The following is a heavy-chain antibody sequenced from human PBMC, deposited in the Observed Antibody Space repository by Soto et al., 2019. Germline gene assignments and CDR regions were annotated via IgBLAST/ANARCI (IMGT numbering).Heavy chain of an antibody. CDR1: GFTFSSYG. CDR3: AREVTIHSSPFGY. Sequence: GGSLRLSCAASGFTFSSYGMHWVRQAPGKGLEWVAVIWYDGSNKYYADSVKGRFTISRDNSKNTLYLQMNSLRAEDTAVYYCAREVTIHSSPFGYWGQGTLVTVSS. V-gene: IGHV3-33*01. J-gene: IGHJ4*02. D-gene: IGHD1-1*01. CDR2: IWYDGSNK.